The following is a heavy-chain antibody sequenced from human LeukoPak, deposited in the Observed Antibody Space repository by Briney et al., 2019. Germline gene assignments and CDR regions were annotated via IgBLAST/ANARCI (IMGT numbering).Heavy chain of an antibody. V-gene: IGHV3-7*02. CDR3: LAWASPTPY. CDR1: EFTFSTSW. Sequence: PGGSLRLSCTVSEFTFSTSWMNWVRQAPGKGLEWVANLNPDGSVGRYVDSVKGRFSVSRDNGQNTGYLQMNSLRVDDTGVYFCLAWASPTPYWGPGTPVVVSS. D-gene: IGHD1-26*01. CDR2: LNPDGSVG. J-gene: IGHJ1*01.